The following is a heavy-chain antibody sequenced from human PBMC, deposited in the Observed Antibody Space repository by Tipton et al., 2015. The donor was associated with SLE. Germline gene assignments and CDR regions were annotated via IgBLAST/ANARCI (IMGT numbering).Heavy chain of an antibody. CDR3: AREIYYYYLDV. Sequence: SLRLSCAASGNTFSIFSMQWVRQAPGKGLEYVSAISPSGDSTSYANSVKARFTISRDNSVNMLYLQMGSLRVEDTAVYYCAREIYYYYLDVWGTGTTVTVSS. CDR2: ISPSGDST. V-gene: IGHV3-64*01. J-gene: IGHJ6*03. CDR1: GNTFSIFS.